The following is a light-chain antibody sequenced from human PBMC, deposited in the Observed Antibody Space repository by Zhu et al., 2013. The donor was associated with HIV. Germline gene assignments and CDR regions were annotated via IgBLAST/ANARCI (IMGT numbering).Light chain of an antibody. CDR3: QQSHSAPRT. CDR2: AAT. J-gene: IGKJ2*01. Sequence: DIQMTQSPSSLSASVGDKVTLTCRASQSISSYLNWYQQKPGGAPKLLIYAATSLLPGVPSRFSGSRSGTDFTLTINTLQPEDFATYYCQQSHSAPRTFGQGTKLEIK. V-gene: IGKV1-39*01. CDR1: QSISSY.